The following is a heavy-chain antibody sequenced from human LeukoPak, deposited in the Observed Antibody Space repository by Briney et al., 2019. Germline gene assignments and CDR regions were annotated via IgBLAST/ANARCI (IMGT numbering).Heavy chain of an antibody. CDR3: ARDRGTIFGVVFY. D-gene: IGHD3-3*01. Sequence: GGSLRLSCAASEFTFSSYWMHWVRQAPGKGLVWVSCINSDGSSTSYADSVKGRFTISGDNAKNTLYLQMNSLRAEDTAVYYCARDRGTIFGVVFYWGQGTLVTVSS. V-gene: IGHV3-74*01. J-gene: IGHJ4*02. CDR1: EFTFSSYW. CDR2: INSDGSST.